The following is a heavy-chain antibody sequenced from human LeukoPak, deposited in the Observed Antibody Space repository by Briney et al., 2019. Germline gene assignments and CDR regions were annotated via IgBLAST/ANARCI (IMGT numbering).Heavy chain of an antibody. V-gene: IGHV4-34*01. Sequence: SETLSLTCAVYGGSFSGYYWIWIRQPPGKGLEWIGEINHSGSTNYNPSLKSRVTISVDTSKNQFSLKLSSVTAADTAVYYCAGRLLVLVAPTGRVDYYYGMDVWGQGTTVTVSS. CDR2: INHSGST. CDR1: GGSFSGYY. D-gene: IGHD2/OR15-2a*01. J-gene: IGHJ6*02. CDR3: AGRLLVLVAPTGRVDYYYGMDV.